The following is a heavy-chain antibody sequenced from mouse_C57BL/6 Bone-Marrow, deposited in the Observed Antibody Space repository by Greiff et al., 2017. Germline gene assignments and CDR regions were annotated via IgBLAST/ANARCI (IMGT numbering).Heavy chain of an antibody. J-gene: IGHJ2*01. CDR2: IDPSDSYT. V-gene: IGHV1-50*01. Sequence: VQLQQPGAELVKPGASVKLSCKASGYTFTSYWMQWVKQRPGQGLEWIGEIDPSDSYTNYNQKFKGKATLTVDTSSSTAYMQLSSLTSEDSAVYYCASTDCFDYWGQGTTVTVSA. CDR3: ASTDCFDY. CDR1: GYTFTSYW.